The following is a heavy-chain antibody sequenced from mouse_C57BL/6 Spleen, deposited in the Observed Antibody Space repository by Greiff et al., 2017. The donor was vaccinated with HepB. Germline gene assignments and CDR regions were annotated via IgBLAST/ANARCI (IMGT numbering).Heavy chain of an antibody. J-gene: IGHJ3*01. Sequence: VQLQQSGAELMKPGASVKLSCKATGYTFTGYWIEWVKQRPGHGLEWIGEILPGSGSTNYNEKFRGKATFTADTSSSTAYMQLSSLTTADSAIYYCASFAGDSWLAYWGQGTLVTVAA. CDR3: ASFAGDSWLAY. D-gene: IGHD2-13*01. CDR2: ILPGSGST. V-gene: IGHV1-9*01. CDR1: GYTFTGYW.